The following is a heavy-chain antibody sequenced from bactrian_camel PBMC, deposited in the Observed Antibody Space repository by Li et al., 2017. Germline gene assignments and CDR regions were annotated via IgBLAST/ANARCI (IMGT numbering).Heavy chain of an antibody. Sequence: VQLVESGGGSVQAGGSLRLSCAASEYIRSTYCMGWWRQAPGKEREGVAASYRGLDQLYFADSVKGRFIITQDKANNTLYLQMNNMKPDDTAMYYCAAARYCYSAHWPVGREVASGKGTQVTVS. CDR1: EYIRSTYC. D-gene: IGHD3*01. J-gene: IGHJ4*01. CDR2: SYRGLDQL. V-gene: IGHV3S31*01.